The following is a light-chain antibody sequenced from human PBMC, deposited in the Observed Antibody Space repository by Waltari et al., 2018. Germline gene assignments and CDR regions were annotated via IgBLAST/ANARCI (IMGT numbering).Light chain of an antibody. Sequence: QSALTQPPSASGSPGQSVTISCTGTSSDVGRYDFVSWYQQHPGKAPPLIIFEVNSRPAGVPDRFSGSKSGSTASLTVSGLEAADEADYYCSSYAGDNVVLFGGGTKLTVL. J-gene: IGLJ2*01. V-gene: IGLV2-8*01. CDR2: EVN. CDR3: SSYAGDNVVL. CDR1: SSDVGRYDF.